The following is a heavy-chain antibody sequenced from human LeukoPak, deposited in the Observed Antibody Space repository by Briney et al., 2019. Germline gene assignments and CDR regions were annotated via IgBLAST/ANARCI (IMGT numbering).Heavy chain of an antibody. J-gene: IGHJ4*02. V-gene: IGHV4-61*02. Sequence: PSETLSLTCTVSGGSISSGSYYWSWIRQPAGKGLEWIGRIYTSGSTNYNPSLKSRVTISVDTSKNQFSLKLSSVTAADTAVYYCARSSRNVDFDYWGQGTLVTVSS. CDR1: GGSISSGSYY. CDR3: ARSSRNVDFDY. CDR2: IYTSGST. D-gene: IGHD1-14*01.